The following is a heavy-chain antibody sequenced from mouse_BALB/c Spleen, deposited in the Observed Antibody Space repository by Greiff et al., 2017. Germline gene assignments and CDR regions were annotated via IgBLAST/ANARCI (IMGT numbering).Heavy chain of an antibody. CDR3: ARGPLYYGNYGGVDY. Sequence: EVMLVESGGGLVKPGGSLKLSCAASGFTFSDYYMYWVRQTPEKRLEWVATISDGGSYTYYPDSVKGRFTISRDNAKNNLYLQMSSLKSEDTAMYYCARGPLYYGNYGGVDYWGQGTTLTVSS. V-gene: IGHV5-4*02. CDR2: ISDGGSYT. D-gene: IGHD2-1*01. J-gene: IGHJ2*01. CDR1: GFTFSDYY.